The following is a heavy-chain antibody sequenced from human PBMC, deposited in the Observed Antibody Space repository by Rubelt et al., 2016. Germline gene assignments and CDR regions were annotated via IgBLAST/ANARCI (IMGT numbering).Heavy chain of an antibody. CDR2: IYYSGST. CDR1: GGSISSSSYY. J-gene: IGHJ5*02. CDR3: ARLVGTCSSTSCYRPWFDP. Sequence: QLQLQESGPGLVKPSETLSLTCTVSGGSISSSSYYWGWIRQPPGKGLEWIGSIYYSGSTYYTPSLYGRGPFSGDTSKSQFSLKLSSVTAADTAVYYCARLVGTCSSTSCYRPWFDPWGQGTLVTVSS. D-gene: IGHD2-2*01. V-gene: IGHV4-39*01.